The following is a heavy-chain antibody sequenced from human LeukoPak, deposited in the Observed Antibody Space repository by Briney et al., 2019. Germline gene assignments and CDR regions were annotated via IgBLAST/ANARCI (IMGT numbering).Heavy chain of an antibody. CDR2: IWYDGSNK. CDR3: AGDYGEYYYGMDV. CDR1: GFTFSSYG. J-gene: IGHJ6*02. Sequence: PGRSLRLSCAASGFTFSSYGMHWVRQAPGKGLEWVAVIWYDGSNKCYADSVKGRLTISRDNSKNTLYLQMNSLRAEDTAVYYCAGDYGEYYYGMDVWGQGTTVTVSS. V-gene: IGHV3-33*01. D-gene: IGHD4-17*01.